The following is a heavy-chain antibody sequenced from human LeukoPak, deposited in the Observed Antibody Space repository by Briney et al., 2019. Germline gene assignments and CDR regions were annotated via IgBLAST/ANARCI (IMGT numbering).Heavy chain of an antibody. J-gene: IGHJ4*02. CDR2: INPHSGGT. V-gene: IGHV1-2*02. D-gene: IGHD2-2*01. Sequence: ASVKVSCKASEYTFTNYDINWVRQAPGQGLEWMGWINPHSGGTNYAQKFQGGVTMTRDTSITTAYMELSSLRSDDTAVYYCARDVGEYCSSTNCYASHYWGQGTLVTVSS. CDR3: ARDVGEYCSSTNCYASHY. CDR1: EYTFTNYD.